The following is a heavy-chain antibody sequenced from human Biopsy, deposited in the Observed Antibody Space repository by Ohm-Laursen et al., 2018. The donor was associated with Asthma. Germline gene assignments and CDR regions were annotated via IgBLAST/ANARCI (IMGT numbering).Heavy chain of an antibody. J-gene: IGHJ4*02. D-gene: IGHD2-15*01. CDR1: GFTFSSYG. CDR3: AKAREDIVVVVAVSDS. CDR2: ISYDGSNK. V-gene: IGHV3-30*18. Sequence: SLRLSCAAPGFTFSSYGMHWVRQAPGKGLEWVAVISYDGSNKYYADSVKGRFTISRDNSKNTLHLQMNSLRAEDTAVYYCAKAREDIVVVVAVSDSWGQGTLVTVSS.